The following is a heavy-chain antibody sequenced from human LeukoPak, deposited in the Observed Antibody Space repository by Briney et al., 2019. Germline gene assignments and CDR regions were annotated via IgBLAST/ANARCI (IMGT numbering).Heavy chain of an antibody. J-gene: IGHJ4*02. CDR3: AKALDCTNGVCSFDY. CDR2: ISASGIST. Sequence: PGGSLRLSCAASGFTFNSYAMSWVRQAPGKGLEWVSSISASGISTYYSDSVKGRFTISRDNSKNTLYLQMNSLRAEDTAVYYCAKALDCTNGVCSFDYWGQGTLVTVSS. D-gene: IGHD2-8*01. CDR1: GFTFNSYA. V-gene: IGHV3-23*01.